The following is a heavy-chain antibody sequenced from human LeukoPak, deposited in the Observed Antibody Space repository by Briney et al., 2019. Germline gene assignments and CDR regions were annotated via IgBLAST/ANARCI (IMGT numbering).Heavy chain of an antibody. CDR2: IRYDGSNK. V-gene: IGHV3-30*02. CDR1: GFTFSSYG. D-gene: IGHD6-19*01. CDR3: ARESQIAVSGALSH. Sequence: PGGSLRLSCAASGFTFSSYGMHWVRQAPGKGLEWVAFIRYDGSNKYYADSVKGRFTISRDNSKNTLYLQMNSLRAEDTAVYYCARESQIAVSGALSHWGQGILVTVSS. J-gene: IGHJ4*02.